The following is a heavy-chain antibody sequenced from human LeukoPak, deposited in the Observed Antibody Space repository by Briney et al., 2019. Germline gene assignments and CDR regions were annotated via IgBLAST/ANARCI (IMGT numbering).Heavy chain of an antibody. D-gene: IGHD3-10*01. CDR3: ARDKVTMVRGVTAYYYGMDV. V-gene: IGHV3-53*01. Sequence: GGSLRLSCAASGFTVSSNYMSWVRQAPGKGLEWVSVIYSGGSTYYADSVKGRFTISRDNSKNTLYLQMNGLRAEDTAVYYCARDKVTMVRGVTAYYYGMDVWGQGTTVTVSS. CDR1: GFTVSSNY. J-gene: IGHJ6*02. CDR2: IYSGGST.